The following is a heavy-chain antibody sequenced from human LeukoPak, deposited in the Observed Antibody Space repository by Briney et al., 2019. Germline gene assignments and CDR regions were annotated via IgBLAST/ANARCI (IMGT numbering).Heavy chain of an antibody. J-gene: IGHJ4*02. V-gene: IGHV3-48*03. CDR1: GFTFSSYE. Sequence: GGSLRLSCAASGFTFSSYEMSWVRQAPGKGLEWVPYISTSGITTNYADSVKGRFTISRDNAKNSLYLQMNSLRAEDTAVYYCARGYSSGWYFGYWGQGILVTVSS. CDR2: ISTSGITT. CDR3: ARGYSSGWYFGY. D-gene: IGHD6-19*01.